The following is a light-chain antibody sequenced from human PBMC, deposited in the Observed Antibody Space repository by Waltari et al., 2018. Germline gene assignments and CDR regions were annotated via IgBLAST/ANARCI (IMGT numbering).Light chain of an antibody. CDR3: VLYMGYGTVL. CDR2: NTN. CDR1: SGSVPISYY. V-gene: IGLV8-61*01. Sequence: QTVVTQEPSLSVSPGGTVTLTWGLNSGSVPISYYTGWYQQTPGQAPRSLMYNTNIRFSGVPDRFSGSILGNKAALTITGAQADDESDYYCVLYMGYGTVLFGGGTKLTVL. J-gene: IGLJ2*01.